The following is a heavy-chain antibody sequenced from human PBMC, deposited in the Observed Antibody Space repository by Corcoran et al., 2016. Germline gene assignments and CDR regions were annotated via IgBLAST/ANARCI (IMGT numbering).Heavy chain of an antibody. CDR1: GYTFTSYY. J-gene: IGHJ6*02. Sequence: QVQLVQSGAEVKKPGASVKVSCKASGYTFTSYYMHWVRQAPGQGLEWMGIINPSGGSTSYAQKFQGRVTMTRDTPTSTVYMELRSLRSEDTAVYYFARVAAADLYGMDVWGQGTTVTVSS. CDR3: ARVAAADLYGMDV. CDR2: INPSGGST. D-gene: IGHD6-13*01. V-gene: IGHV1-46*01.